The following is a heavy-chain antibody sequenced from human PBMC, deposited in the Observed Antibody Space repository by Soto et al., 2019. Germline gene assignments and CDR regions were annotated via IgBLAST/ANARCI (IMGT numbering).Heavy chain of an antibody. J-gene: IGHJ4*02. V-gene: IGHV4-59*01. D-gene: IGHD4-17*01. Sequence: STTLSLTFTGSGGSMRSNYWTWIRQSPGKGLEWIGYIYYTGSTKYNPSLQSRVTISLDTSKNQFSLRLTSVTSADTAVYYCARGGSYGDFFDYWGQGAQVTVSS. CDR3: ARGGSYGDFFDY. CDR2: IYYTGST. CDR1: GGSMRSNY.